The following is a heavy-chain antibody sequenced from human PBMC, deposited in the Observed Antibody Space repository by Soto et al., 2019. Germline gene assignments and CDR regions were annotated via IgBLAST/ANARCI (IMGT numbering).Heavy chain of an antibody. V-gene: IGHV1-69*13. J-gene: IGHJ6*02. CDR3: PRDPSRSGISTRWGENGMDV. Sequence: PVKVWCKAFGGTYSSYASSWVRQAPGQGLEWMGGIIPIFGTANYAQKFQGRVTITADESTSTAYMELSSLRSEDTPVYYCPRDPSRSGISTRWGENGMDVWAQATTVTVSS. CDR2: IIPIFGTA. D-gene: IGHD6-19*01. CDR1: GGTYSSYA.